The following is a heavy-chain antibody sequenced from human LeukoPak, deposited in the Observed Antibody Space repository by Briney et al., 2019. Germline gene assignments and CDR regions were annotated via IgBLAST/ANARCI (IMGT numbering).Heavy chain of an antibody. Sequence: PSETLSLTCAVYGGSFSCYYWSWIRQPPGKGLEWIGEINHSGSTNYNPSLKSRVTISVDTSKNQFSLKLSSVTAADTAVYYCARELLWSLYNWLDPWGHGTLVTVSS. J-gene: IGHJ5*02. CDR3: ARELLWSLYNWLDP. CDR1: GGSFSCYY. D-gene: IGHD2-2*01. V-gene: IGHV4-34*01. CDR2: INHSGST.